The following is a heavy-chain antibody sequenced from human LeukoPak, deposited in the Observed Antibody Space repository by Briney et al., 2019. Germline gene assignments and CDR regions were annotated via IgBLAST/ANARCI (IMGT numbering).Heavy chain of an antibody. CDR1: GFTFSSYS. D-gene: IGHD2-15*01. CDR2: ISSNSYTI. V-gene: IGHV3-48*04. Sequence: GGSLRLSCAASGFTFSSYSMNWVRQAPGKGLEWVSYISSNSYTIYYADSVKGRFIISRDNAKNSLYLQMNSLRAEDTAVYYCARVVCSGGYCYSDYWGQGTLVTVSS. CDR3: ARVVCSGGYCYSDY. J-gene: IGHJ4*02.